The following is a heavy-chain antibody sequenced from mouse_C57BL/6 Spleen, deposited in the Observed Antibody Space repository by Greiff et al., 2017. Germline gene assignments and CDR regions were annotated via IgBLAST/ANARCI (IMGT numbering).Heavy chain of an antibody. CDR1: GFTFSNYW. CDR3: TGPTWFSY. V-gene: IGHV6-3*01. D-gene: IGHD2-10*01. Sequence: EVKLQESGGGLVQPGGSMKLSCVASGFTFSNYWMNWVSQSPEKGLEWVAQIRLKSGKYATHYAESVKGRFTISRGDSKSSIYLQMNNLRAEDTGICYCTGPTWFSYWGQGTLVTVSA. CDR2: IRLKSGKYAT. J-gene: IGHJ3*01.